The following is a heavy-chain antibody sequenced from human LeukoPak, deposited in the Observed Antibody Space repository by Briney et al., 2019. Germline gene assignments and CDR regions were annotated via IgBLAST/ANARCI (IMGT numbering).Heavy chain of an antibody. V-gene: IGHV4-59*13. CDR2: VHYSGGT. CDR3: ARGGPSRSGYSADAFDI. Sequence: SETLSLTCTVSGDSISSYYWSWLRQPPGKGLQWIGYVHYSGGTNYNPSLKRQATISVDTSDNQCSLKLNSVTAADTAVYYCARGGPSRSGYSADAFDIWGQGTMVTVSS. J-gene: IGHJ3*02. D-gene: IGHD3-3*01. CDR1: GDSISSYY.